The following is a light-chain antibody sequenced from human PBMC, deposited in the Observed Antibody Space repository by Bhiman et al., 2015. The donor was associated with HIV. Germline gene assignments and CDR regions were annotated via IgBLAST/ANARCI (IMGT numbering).Light chain of an antibody. CDR3: VSWDTSLTAEV. CDR2: DVS. V-gene: IGLV2-14*03. J-gene: IGLJ1*01. CDR1: SSDVGGYNY. Sequence: QSALTQPASVSGSPGQSITISCTGTSSDVGGYNYVSWFQQHPGKAPKLMIYDVSNRPSGISNRFSGSKSGNTASLTISGLQAEDEADYYCVSWDTSLTAEVFGPGTKVTVL.